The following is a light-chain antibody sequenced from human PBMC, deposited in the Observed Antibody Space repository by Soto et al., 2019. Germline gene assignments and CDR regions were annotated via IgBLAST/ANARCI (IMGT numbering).Light chain of an antibody. CDR1: HNDIGTYDY. J-gene: IGLJ1*01. V-gene: IGLV2-14*03. CDR3: SSFTSDRIYV. Sequence: QSVLTQPTSVSGSPGQSITISCTGNHNDIGTYDYVSWYQQHPGRDPRLLIYGVTTRPSGISDRFSASKSGLPDSLTISGLQPEDEADYYCSSFTSDRIYVFGPGTKLTGL. CDR2: GVT.